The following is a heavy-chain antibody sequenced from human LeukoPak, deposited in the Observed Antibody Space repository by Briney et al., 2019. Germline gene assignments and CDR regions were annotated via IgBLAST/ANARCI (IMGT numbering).Heavy chain of an antibody. CDR2: ISPTGSTT. Sequence: GGSLRLSCIASGFSFSGHWMHWARQLPGKGLVWVSRISPTGSTTSYADSVKGRFTVSRDNAKNPLYLQVNNLRAEDTAVYYCARGPNSNWSGLDFWGQGTLLTVSS. J-gene: IGHJ4*02. CDR1: GFSFSGHW. D-gene: IGHD6-6*01. CDR3: ARGPNSNWSGLDF. V-gene: IGHV3-74*01.